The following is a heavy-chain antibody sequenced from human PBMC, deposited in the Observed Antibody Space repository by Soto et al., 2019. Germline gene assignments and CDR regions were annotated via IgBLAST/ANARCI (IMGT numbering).Heavy chain of an antibody. CDR2: MNPNSGNT. CDR1: GYTFTSYD. D-gene: IGHD2-2*01. Sequence: ASVKVSCKASGYTFTSYDINWVRQATGQGLGWMGWMNPNSGNTGYAQKFQGRVTMTRNTSIGTAYMELSSLRSEDTAVYYCARVSSTRRAIHIRGQGTMVTVSS. V-gene: IGHV1-8*01. J-gene: IGHJ3*02. CDR3: ARVSSTRRAIHI.